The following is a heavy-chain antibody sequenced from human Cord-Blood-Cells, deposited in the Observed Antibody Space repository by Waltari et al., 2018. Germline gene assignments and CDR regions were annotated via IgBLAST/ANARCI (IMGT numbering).Heavy chain of an antibody. CDR3: ARGVVVVPAAILWDNYYYYMDV. J-gene: IGHJ6*03. CDR1: GYTFTSYY. D-gene: IGHD2-2*01. V-gene: IGHV1-46*01. CDR2: INPSGGST. Sequence: QVQLVQSGAEVKKPGASVKVSCKASGYTFTSYYMHWVRQAPGQGLEWMGIINPSGGSTSYAQKFQGRVTMTRDTSTSTVYMELSSLRSEDTAVYYCARGVVVVPAAILWDNYYYYMDVWGKGTTVTVSS.